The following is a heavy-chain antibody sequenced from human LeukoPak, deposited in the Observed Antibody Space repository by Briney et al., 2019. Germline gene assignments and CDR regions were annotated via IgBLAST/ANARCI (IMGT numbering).Heavy chain of an antibody. CDR3: ARAKVEVTMIVVVDGMDV. CDR1: GYSVSSGYY. D-gene: IGHD3-22*01. Sequence: SETLSLTCTVSGYSVSSGYYWGWIRQPPGKGLERIGSIYHSGSTYYNPSLKSRVTISVDTSKNQFSLKLSSVTAADTAVYYCARAKVEVTMIVVVDGMDVWGKGTTVTVSS. CDR2: IYHSGST. V-gene: IGHV4-38-2*02. J-gene: IGHJ6*04.